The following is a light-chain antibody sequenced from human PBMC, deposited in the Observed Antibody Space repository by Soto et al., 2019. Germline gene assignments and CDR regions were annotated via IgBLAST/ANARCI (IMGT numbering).Light chain of an antibody. CDR2: GAS. CDR3: QHLNNWPSYT. J-gene: IGKJ2*01. V-gene: IGKV3-15*01. Sequence: EIVMTQSPATLSVSPGKRATLSCRASQNVNSNLAWYQQKPGQAPRLLIYGASTRDTGVPARFSGSGSGTEFTLTISSLQPEDFAIYYCQHLNNWPSYTFGQGTKLEIK. CDR1: QNVNSN.